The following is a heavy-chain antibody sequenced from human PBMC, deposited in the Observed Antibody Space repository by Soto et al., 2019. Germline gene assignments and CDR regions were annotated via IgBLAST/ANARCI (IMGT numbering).Heavy chain of an antibody. CDR3: AKDKGGYSYGFYWYFDL. V-gene: IGHV3-23*01. CDR2: ISGSGGST. J-gene: IGHJ2*01. Sequence: EVQLLESGGGLVQPGGSLRLSCAASGFTFSSYAMSWVRQAPGKGLEWVSAISGSGGSTYYADSVKGRFTISRDNSKNTMYLQMNSLRVEDTAVYYCAKDKGGYSYGFYWYFDLWGRGTLVTVSS. CDR1: GFTFSSYA. D-gene: IGHD5-18*01.